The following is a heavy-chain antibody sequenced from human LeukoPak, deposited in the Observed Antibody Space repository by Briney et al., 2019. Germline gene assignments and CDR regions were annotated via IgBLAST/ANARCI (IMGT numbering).Heavy chain of an antibody. CDR3: ARSIAVAGTDYYYYMDV. J-gene: IGHJ6*03. Sequence: SVKVSCKASGGTFSSYAISWVRQAPGQGLEWVGGIIPIFGTENYAQKLQGRVTITTDESTSTAYMELSSLRSEDTAVYYCARSIAVAGTDYYYYMDVWGKGTTVTVSS. V-gene: IGHV1-69*05. D-gene: IGHD6-19*01. CDR1: GGTFSSYA. CDR2: IIPIFGTE.